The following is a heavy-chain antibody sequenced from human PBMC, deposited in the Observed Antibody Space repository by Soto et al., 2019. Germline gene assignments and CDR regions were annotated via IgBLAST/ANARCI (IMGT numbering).Heavy chain of an antibody. CDR2: IYYSGST. D-gene: IGHD3-22*01. Sequence: PSETLSLTCTVSGGSISSSSYYWGWIRQPPGKGLEWIGSIYYSGSTYYNPSLKSRVTISVDTSKNQFSLKLSSVTAADTAVYYCARLQAILYYYDSSGYYYGFDYWGQGTLVTVSS. V-gene: IGHV4-39*01. J-gene: IGHJ4*02. CDR1: GGSISSSSYY. CDR3: ARLQAILYYYDSSGYYYGFDY.